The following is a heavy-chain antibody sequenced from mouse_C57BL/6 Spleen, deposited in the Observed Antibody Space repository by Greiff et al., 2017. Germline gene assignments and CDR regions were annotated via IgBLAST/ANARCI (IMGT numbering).Heavy chain of an antibody. CDR3: VRGGITTVVATDYFDY. Sequence: EVMLVESGGGLVQPKGSLKLSCAASGFTFNTYAMHWVRQAPGKGLEWVARIRSKSSNYATYYADSVKDRFTISRDDSQSMLYLQMNNLKTEDTAMYYCVRGGITTVVATDYFDYWGQGTTLTVSS. V-gene: IGHV10-3*01. CDR1: GFTFNTYA. CDR2: IRSKSSNYAT. J-gene: IGHJ2*01. D-gene: IGHD1-1*01.